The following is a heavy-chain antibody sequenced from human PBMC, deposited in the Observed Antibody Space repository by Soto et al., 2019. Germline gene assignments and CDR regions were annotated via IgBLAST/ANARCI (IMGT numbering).Heavy chain of an antibody. CDR1: GFTFSDYY. V-gene: IGHV3-11*06. CDR3: ARDRGSGVNAVGAFDI. CDR2: ISGSSAYK. D-gene: IGHD3-10*01. J-gene: IGHJ3*02. Sequence: QVQLVESGGGLVKPGGSLRLSCAASGFTFSDYYMNWIRQAPGKGLEWVSYISGSSAYKNYADSMQGRFTVARDNAQNSLYLKMNSLTVDDTAISYCARDRGSGVNAVGAFDIGGQGTVVTVSS.